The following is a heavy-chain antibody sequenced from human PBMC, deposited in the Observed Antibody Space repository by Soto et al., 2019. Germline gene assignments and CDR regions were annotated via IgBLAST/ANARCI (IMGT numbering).Heavy chain of an antibody. CDR3: TRQWSSGYYSDF. Sequence: SETLSLTCAVSGGSFTNYYWSWIRQSPAKGLEWIGEIKHSGETRYNPSLNDRVTMSVDTSRTQFSLKLRSVTAADTAVYYCTRQWSSGYYSDFWGQGTVVTVSS. J-gene: IGHJ4*02. D-gene: IGHD3-22*01. CDR1: GGSFTNYY. CDR2: IKHSGET. V-gene: IGHV4-34*01.